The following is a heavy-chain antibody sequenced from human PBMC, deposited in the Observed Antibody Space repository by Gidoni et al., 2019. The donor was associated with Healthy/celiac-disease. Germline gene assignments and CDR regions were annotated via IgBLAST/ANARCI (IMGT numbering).Heavy chain of an antibody. CDR3: ARVGITMVQGVIIEGWFDP. V-gene: IGHV4-30-4*01. Sequence: QVQLQESGPVLVEPSQTLSLTCTLPGRFISSGDYYWSWVRQPPGKGLGWIGYIYTSGSTYYSPSLNSRVTISVDTSKNQFSLKLSYVTAANTAVYYCARVGITMVQGVIIEGWFDPWGQGTLVTVSS. CDR2: IYTSGST. J-gene: IGHJ5*02. D-gene: IGHD3-10*01. CDR1: GRFISSGDYY.